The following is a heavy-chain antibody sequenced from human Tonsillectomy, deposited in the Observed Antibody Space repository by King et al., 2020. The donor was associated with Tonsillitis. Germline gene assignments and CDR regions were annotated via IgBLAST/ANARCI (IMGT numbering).Heavy chain of an antibody. D-gene: IGHD3-10*02. V-gene: IGHV3-21*01. J-gene: IGHJ3*02. CDR2: ISSSSSHT. Sequence: DVQLVESGGGLVKRGGSLRLSCTASGFSFNNYDMNWVRQAPGKGLEWVSSISSSSSHTYYAESVKGRLTISRDNAKNSLFLQMNSLRAEDTAVYYCTKDKEAYFHDVRRCGFDIWGQGTMVTVSS. CDR1: GFSFNNYD. CDR3: TKDKEAYFHDVRRCGFDI.